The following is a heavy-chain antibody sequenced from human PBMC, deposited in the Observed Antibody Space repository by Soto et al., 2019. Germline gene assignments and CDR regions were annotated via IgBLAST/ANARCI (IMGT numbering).Heavy chain of an antibody. V-gene: IGHV1-18*01. D-gene: IGHD6-13*01. Sequence: QVQLVQSGAEVKKPGASVKVSCKASGYTFTSYGISWVRQAPGQGLEWMGWISAYNGNTNYAQKLQGRVTMTTDTSKSTAYMELRSLRSDDTAVYYCARDLFVGRSWYRANMGAFDIWGQGTMVTVSS. J-gene: IGHJ3*02. CDR2: ISAYNGNT. CDR3: ARDLFVGRSWYRANMGAFDI. CDR1: GYTFTSYG.